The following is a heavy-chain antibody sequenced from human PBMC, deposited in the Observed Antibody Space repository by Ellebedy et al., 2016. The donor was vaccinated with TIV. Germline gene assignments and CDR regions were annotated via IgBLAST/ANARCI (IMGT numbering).Heavy chain of an antibody. V-gene: IGHV3-30*18. D-gene: IGHD1-1*01. CDR1: GFTFSRFG. CDR2: ISHDGSVK. J-gene: IGHJ4*02. Sequence: PGGSLRLSCAASGFTFSRFGMQWVRQATGKGLEWVAVISHDGSVKHYADSVKGRFTISRDNSKNTLNLQLSSLRSEDTDVYYCAKETTELTATTLYWGQGTLVTVSS. CDR3: AKETTELTATTLY.